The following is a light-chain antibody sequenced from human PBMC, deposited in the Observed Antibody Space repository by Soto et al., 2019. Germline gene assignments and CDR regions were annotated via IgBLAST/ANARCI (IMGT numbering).Light chain of an antibody. CDR1: SSDVGAYKY. Sequence: QSVLTQPASVSGSPGQSITISCTGTSSDVGAYKYVSWYQQHRGKAPKLLIYGVSNRPSGVSNRFSGSKSGNTAFLTISGLQPEDEADYYCSSFTGTTTLYVFGTGTKVTVL. CDR3: SSFTGTTTLYV. J-gene: IGLJ1*01. V-gene: IGLV2-14*03. CDR2: GVS.